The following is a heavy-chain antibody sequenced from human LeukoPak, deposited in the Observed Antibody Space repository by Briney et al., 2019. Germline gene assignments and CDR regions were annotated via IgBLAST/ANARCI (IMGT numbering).Heavy chain of an antibody. Sequence: GGSLRLSCAASGFTFSSYAMSWVRQAPGKGLEWVSAISGSGGSTYYADSVKGRFTISRDNSKNTLYLQMNSLRAEDTAVYYCAKGGLGWDYDHQGYRYWGQGTLVTVSS. CDR2: ISGSGGST. CDR1: GFTFSSYA. CDR3: AKGGLGWDYDHQGYRY. J-gene: IGHJ4*02. V-gene: IGHV3-23*01. D-gene: IGHD3-3*01.